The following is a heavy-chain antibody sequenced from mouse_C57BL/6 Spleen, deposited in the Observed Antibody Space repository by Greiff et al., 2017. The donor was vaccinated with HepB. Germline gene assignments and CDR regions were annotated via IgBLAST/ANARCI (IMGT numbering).Heavy chain of an antibody. D-gene: IGHD2-4*01. Sequence: EVKLVESGGGLVKPGGSLKLSCAASGFTFSDYGMHWVRQAPEKGLEWVAYISSGSSTIYYADTVKGRFTISRDNAKNTLFLQMTSLRSEDTAMYYCARAPGYYDYFAWFAYWGQGTLVTVSA. CDR1: GFTFSDYG. CDR3: ARAPGYYDYFAWFAY. V-gene: IGHV5-17*01. J-gene: IGHJ3*01. CDR2: ISSGSSTI.